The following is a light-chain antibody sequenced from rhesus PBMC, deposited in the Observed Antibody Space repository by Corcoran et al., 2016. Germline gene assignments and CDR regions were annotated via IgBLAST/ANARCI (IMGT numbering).Light chain of an antibody. CDR3: QQYSSSPFT. J-gene: IGKJ3*01. Sequence: DIQMTQSPSSLSASVGDTVTITCRASQSISSWLAWYQQKPGKAPKLMIYTASSLQSGVPSRCSGSGAGTDFTLTISSLQSEDFATYYGQQYSSSPFTFGPGTKLDIK. CDR2: TAS. CDR1: QSISSW. V-gene: IGKV1-22*01.